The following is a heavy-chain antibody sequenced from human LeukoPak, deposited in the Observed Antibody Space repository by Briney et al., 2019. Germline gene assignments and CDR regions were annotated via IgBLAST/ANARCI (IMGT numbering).Heavy chain of an antibody. V-gene: IGHV4-59*01. CDR3: ARTSRHSSGLQTFDY. Sequence: PSETLSLTCTVSGGSISSYYWSWIRQPPGKGLEWIGYIYYSGSTNYNPSLESRVTISVDTSKNQFSLKLSSVTAADTAVYYCARTSRHSSGLQTFDYWGQGTLVTVSS. CDR2: IYYSGST. D-gene: IGHD6-19*01. J-gene: IGHJ4*02. CDR1: GGSISSYY.